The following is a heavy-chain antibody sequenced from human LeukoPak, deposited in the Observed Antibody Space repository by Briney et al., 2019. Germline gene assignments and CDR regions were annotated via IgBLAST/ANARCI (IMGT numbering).Heavy chain of an antibody. CDR1: GGSISSSSYY. Sequence: SETLSLTCTVSGGSISSSSYYWGWIRQPPGKELEWIGSIYYSGSTYYNPSLKSRVTISVDTSKNQFSLKLSSVTAADTAVYYCARPEYYDSSGRMDVWGQGTTVTVSS. J-gene: IGHJ6*02. CDR3: ARPEYYDSSGRMDV. D-gene: IGHD3-22*01. V-gene: IGHV4-39*01. CDR2: IYYSGST.